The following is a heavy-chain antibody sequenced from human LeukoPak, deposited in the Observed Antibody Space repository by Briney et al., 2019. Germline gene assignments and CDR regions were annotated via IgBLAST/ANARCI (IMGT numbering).Heavy chain of an antibody. CDR3: AREWGGQLLLTPDPYYYYYYMDV. D-gene: IGHD2-2*01. J-gene: IGHJ6*03. V-gene: IGHV6-1*01. Sequence: SQTLSLTCAISGDSVSSNSAAWNWIRQSPSRGLEWLGRTYYRSKWYNDYAVSVKSRITINPDTSKNQFSLQLNSVTPEDTAVYYCAREWGGQLLLTPDPYYYYYYMDVWGKGTTVTVSS. CDR2: TYYRSKWYN. CDR1: GDSVSSNSAA.